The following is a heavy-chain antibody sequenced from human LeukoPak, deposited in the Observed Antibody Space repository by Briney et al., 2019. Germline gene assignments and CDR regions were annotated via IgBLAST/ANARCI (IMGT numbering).Heavy chain of an antibody. CDR2: IYYSGST. V-gene: IGHV4-39*01. D-gene: IGHD5-18*01. CDR3: ARHRGYSYGFTYYFDY. Sequence: PSETLSLTCTVSGGSISSSSYYWGWIRQPPGKGLEWIGSIYYSGSTCYNPSLKSRVTISVDTSKNQFSLKLSSVTAADTAVYYCARHRGYSYGFTYYFDYWGQGTLVTVSS. J-gene: IGHJ4*02. CDR1: GGSISSSSYY.